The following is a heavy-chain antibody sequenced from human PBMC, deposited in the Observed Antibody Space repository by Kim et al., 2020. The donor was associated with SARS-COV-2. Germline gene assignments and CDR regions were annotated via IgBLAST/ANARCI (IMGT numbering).Heavy chain of an antibody. D-gene: IGHD1-26*01. CDR3: ARDRSGSYYDAFDI. V-gene: IGHV1-2*02. Sequence: AKKFQGRGTMTRDTSISTAYMELSRLRSDDTAVYYCARDRSGSYYDAFDIWGQGTMVTVSS. J-gene: IGHJ3*02.